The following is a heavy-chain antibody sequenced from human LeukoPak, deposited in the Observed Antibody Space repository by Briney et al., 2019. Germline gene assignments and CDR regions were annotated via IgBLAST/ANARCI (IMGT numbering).Heavy chain of an antibody. CDR3: AKTVLRYSTGDAFDI. CDR2: ISGSGGST. Sequence: PGGSLRLSCAASGFTFSSYAMSWVRQAPGKGLEWISAISGSGGSTYYADSVKGRFTISRDNSKNTLYLQMNSLRAEDTAVYYCAKTVLRYSTGDAFDIWGQGTMVTVSS. CDR1: GFTFSSYA. J-gene: IGHJ3*02. D-gene: IGHD3-9*01. V-gene: IGHV3-23*01.